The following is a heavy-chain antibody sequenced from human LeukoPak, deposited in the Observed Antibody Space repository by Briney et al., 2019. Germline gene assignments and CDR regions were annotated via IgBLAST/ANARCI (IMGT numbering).Heavy chain of an antibody. CDR1: GFTVSSNY. Sequence: GGSLRLSCAASGFTVSSNYMSWVRQAPGKGLEWVSVIYSGGSTYYADSVKGRFTISRDNSKNTLYLQVNSLRAEDTAVYYCAEEGGMIALDQWGQGTLVTVSP. J-gene: IGHJ5*02. V-gene: IGHV3-66*01. CDR2: IYSGGST. CDR3: AEEGGMIALDQ. D-gene: IGHD3-16*01.